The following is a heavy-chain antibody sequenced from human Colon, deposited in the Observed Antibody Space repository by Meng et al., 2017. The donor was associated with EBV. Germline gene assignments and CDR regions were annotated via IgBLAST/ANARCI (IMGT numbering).Heavy chain of an antibody. CDR3: SRDLVGSDDD. CDR1: GFTFSNYW. D-gene: IGHD6-25*01. J-gene: IGHJ4*02. Sequence: VQLVESGGPFVQPGGSLRLSCAASGFTFSNYWMHWVRQVPGKGLEWVSRTNEDGGITTYADSVKGRFTISRDNTKNTLYLQMNSLRAEDTAMYFCSRDLVGSDDDWGQGTLVTVSS. CDR2: TNEDGGIT. V-gene: IGHV3-74*01.